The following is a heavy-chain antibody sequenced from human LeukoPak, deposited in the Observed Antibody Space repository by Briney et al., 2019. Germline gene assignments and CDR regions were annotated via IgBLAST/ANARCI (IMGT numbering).Heavy chain of an antibody. D-gene: IGHD2-15*01. CDR2: ISGSGGST. CDR1: GFTFSSYA. V-gene: IGHV3-23*01. CDR3: AKGLGYCSGGSCYSDYYYGMDV. Sequence: GGSLRLSCAASGFTFSSYAMSWVRQAPGKGLEWVSAISGSGGSTYYADSVKGRFTISRDNSKNTLYLQTNSLRAEDTAVYYCAKGLGYCSGGSCYSDYYYGMDVWGKGTTVTVSS. J-gene: IGHJ6*04.